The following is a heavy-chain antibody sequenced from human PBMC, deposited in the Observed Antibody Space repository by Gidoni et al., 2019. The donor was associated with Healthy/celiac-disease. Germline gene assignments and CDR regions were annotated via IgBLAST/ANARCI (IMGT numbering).Heavy chain of an antibody. CDR3: ARGRHSYVVDY. D-gene: IGHD5-18*01. CDR1: GFTFSNYW. Sequence: EVQLVESGGGLVQPGGSLRLSCAASGFTFSNYWMHWVRQAPGKGLVWVSRINGDDSSTSYADSVKGRFTISRDNAKNTLFLQMNSLRAEDTAVYYCARGRHSYVVDYWGQGTLVTVSS. V-gene: IGHV3-74*01. J-gene: IGHJ4*02. CDR2: INGDDSST.